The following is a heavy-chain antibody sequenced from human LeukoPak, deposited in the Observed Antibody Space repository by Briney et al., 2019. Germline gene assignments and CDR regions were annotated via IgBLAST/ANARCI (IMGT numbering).Heavy chain of an antibody. CDR3: ARDPRGYCSSTSCYTIH. CDR1: GFTFSSYT. V-gene: IGHV3-21*01. J-gene: IGHJ4*02. Sequence: GGSLRLSCAASGFTFSSYTMNWVRQAPGKGLEWVSSITSSSSYIYYADSVKGRFTISRDNAKNSLYLQMNSLRAEDTAVYYCARDPRGYCSSTSCYTIHWGQGTLVTVSS. CDR2: ITSSSSYI. D-gene: IGHD2-2*02.